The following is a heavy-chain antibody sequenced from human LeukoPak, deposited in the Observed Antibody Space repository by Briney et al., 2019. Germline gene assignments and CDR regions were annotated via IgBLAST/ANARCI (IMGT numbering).Heavy chain of an antibody. V-gene: IGHV1-69*15. Sequence: ASVKVSCKASGGTFNNYAINWVRQAPGQGLEWVGRLIPLFGTPNYAQKFQGKVTITADESTGTFYMDLSGLRSEDTAVYYCAHATQRLPTIMIDAFDIWGQGTRVTVSS. J-gene: IGHJ3*02. CDR2: LIPLFGTP. CDR3: AHATQRLPTIMIDAFDI. CDR1: GGTFNNYA. D-gene: IGHD5-24*01.